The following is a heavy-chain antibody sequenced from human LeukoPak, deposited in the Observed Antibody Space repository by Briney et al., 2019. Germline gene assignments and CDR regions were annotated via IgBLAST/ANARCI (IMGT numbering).Heavy chain of an antibody. CDR3: TKDGGLGYCRGGSCHGDY. J-gene: IGHJ4*02. D-gene: IGHD2-15*01. Sequence: PGGSLRLSCAASGFTFSSYGMHWVRQAPGKGLEWVAVISYDGSNKYYADSVKGRFTISRGNSKNTLYLQMNSLRTDDTAVYYCTKDGGLGYCRGGSCHGDYWGQGTLVTVSS. CDR2: ISYDGSNK. V-gene: IGHV3-30*18. CDR1: GFTFSSYG.